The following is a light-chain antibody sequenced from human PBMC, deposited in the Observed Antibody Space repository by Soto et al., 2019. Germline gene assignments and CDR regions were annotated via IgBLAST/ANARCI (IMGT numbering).Light chain of an antibody. CDR1: QDISNY. J-gene: IGKJ4*01. V-gene: IGKV1-33*01. CDR3: QQFDDFPLT. Sequence: DIQMTHSPSSLSASVGDRVTITCQASQDISNYLNWYQQKPGKAPKLLLYDASTLEKGVSSRFSGSGSGTDFTFTISSLQPEDIATYYCQQFDDFPLTFGGGTKVEI. CDR2: DAS.